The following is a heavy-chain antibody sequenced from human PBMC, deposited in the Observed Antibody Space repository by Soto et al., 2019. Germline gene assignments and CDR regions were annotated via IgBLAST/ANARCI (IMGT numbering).Heavy chain of an antibody. CDR1: GGTFSSYA. V-gene: IGHV1-69*06. J-gene: IGHJ4*02. CDR2: IIPIFGTA. Sequence: QVQLVQSGAEVKKPGSSVKVSCKASGGTFSSYAISWVRQAPGQGLEWMGGIIPIFGTANYAQKFQGRVTITAEKSTGKAYMELSSLRSEDTAVYYCARGKEPSSSEPPFDYWGQGTLVTVSS. D-gene: IGHD6-6*01. CDR3: ARGKEPSSSEPPFDY.